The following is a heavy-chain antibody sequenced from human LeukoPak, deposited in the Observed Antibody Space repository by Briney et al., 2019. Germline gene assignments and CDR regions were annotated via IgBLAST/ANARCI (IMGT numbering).Heavy chain of an antibody. CDR3: ATGTQKFYDSSGYYHLNDY. J-gene: IGHJ4*02. V-gene: IGHV1-18*01. CDR2: ISAYNGNT. D-gene: IGHD3-22*01. CDR1: GYTFTSYG. Sequence: ASVKVSCKASGYTFTSYGISWVRQAPGQGLEWMGWISAYNGNTNYAQKLQGRVTMTTDTSTSTAYMELRSLRSDDTAVYYCATGTQKFYDSSGYYHLNDYWGQGTLVTVSS.